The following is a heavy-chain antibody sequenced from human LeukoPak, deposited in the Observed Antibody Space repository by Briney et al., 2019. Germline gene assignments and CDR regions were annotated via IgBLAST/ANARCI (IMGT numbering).Heavy chain of an antibody. Sequence: GGSLRLSCAAFGFIFDTYGMHWVRQAPGKGLEWVAVIWYDGSNKYYADSVKGRFTISRDNSKNTLYLQMNSLRAEDTAVYYCARDGYNPPFDYWGQGTLVTVSS. V-gene: IGHV3-33*01. CDR3: ARDGYNPPFDY. J-gene: IGHJ4*02. CDR1: GFIFDTYG. D-gene: IGHD5-24*01. CDR2: IWYDGSNK.